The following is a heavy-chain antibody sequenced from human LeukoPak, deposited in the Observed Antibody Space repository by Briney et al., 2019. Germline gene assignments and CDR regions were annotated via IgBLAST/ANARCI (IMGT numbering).Heavy chain of an antibody. CDR2: MNPNTGDT. D-gene: IGHD1-26*01. CDR1: GYTFTGYD. V-gene: IGHV1-8*01. Sequence: ASVKVSCKASGYTFTGYDINWLRQATGQGLEWMGWMNPNTGDTGYAQKFQGRVTMTRNTSIDTAYMELSGLRSEDTAVYYCTRGSLSGSSRDYWGQGTLVTVSS. CDR3: TRGSLSGSSRDY. J-gene: IGHJ4*02.